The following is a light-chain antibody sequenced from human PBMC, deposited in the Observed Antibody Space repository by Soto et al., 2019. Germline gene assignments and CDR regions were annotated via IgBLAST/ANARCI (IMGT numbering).Light chain of an antibody. V-gene: IGLV4-69*01. CDR2: IQSDGSH. CDR3: QTWGTGFHVV. Sequence: QSVVTQSPSASASLGASVKITCTLTSEIKRYAIAWHQQQPGKGPRYLMRIQSDGSHSQGGGLPDRFSGSSSGAERYLIISILQSDDEADYYCQTWGTGFHVVFGGGTQLTVL. J-gene: IGLJ2*01. CDR1: SEIKRYA.